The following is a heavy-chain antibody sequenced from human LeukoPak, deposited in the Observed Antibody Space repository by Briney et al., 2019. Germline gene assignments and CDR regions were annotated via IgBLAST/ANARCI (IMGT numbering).Heavy chain of an antibody. CDR1: GDSINSXXXX. CDR3: ARDRLSLGAFDI. D-gene: IGHD7-27*01. V-gene: IGHV4-39*07. J-gene: IGHJ3*02. Sequence: VSGDSINSXXXXWXWXRQXRXXXXXXIGTIYHSESTYYNPSLKSRATISLHTSKNQFSLRLTSLTAADTPVYYCARDRLSLGAFDIWGQGTMLTLSS. CDR2: IYHSEST.